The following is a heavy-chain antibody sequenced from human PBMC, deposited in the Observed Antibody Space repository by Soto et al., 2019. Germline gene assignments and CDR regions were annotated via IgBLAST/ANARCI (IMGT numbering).Heavy chain of an antibody. V-gene: IGHV3-7*01. CDR3: ASHGCSGGSCHFDY. J-gene: IGHJ4*02. Sequence: EVQLVESGGGLVQPGGPRRLSCAASGLTFSSYWMTWVRQAQGKGLEWVANIKQDGREKYYVDSVKGRFTISRDNAKNSLYLQMNSLRAEDTAVYYCASHGCSGGSCHFDYWGQGNLVTVSS. CDR2: IKQDGREK. D-gene: IGHD2-15*01. CDR1: GLTFSSYW.